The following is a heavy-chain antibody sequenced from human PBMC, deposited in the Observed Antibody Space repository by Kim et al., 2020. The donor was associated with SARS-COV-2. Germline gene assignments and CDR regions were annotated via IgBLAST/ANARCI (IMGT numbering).Heavy chain of an antibody. D-gene: IGHD3-3*01. CDR2: ISSSSSYT. Sequence: GGSLRLSCAASGFTFSDYYMSWIRQAPGKGLEWVSYISSSSSYTKYADSVKGRFTISRDNAKNSLYLQMNSLRAEDTAVYYCARERLITIIGVVINDAFDSWGQGTMVTVSS. V-gene: IGHV3-11*05. J-gene: IGHJ3*02. CDR3: ARERLITIIGVVINDAFDS. CDR1: GFTFSDYY.